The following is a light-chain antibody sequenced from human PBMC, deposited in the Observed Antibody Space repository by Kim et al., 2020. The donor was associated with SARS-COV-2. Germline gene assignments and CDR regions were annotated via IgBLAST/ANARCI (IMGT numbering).Light chain of an antibody. J-gene: IGLJ3*02. CDR1: SSKIGAGYD. Sequence: GRRVTISCTGSSSKIGAGYDVHWYQQLPGTAPKLLIYGNINRPSGVPDRFSGSKSGTSASLAITGLQAEDEADYYCQSYDSSLSGVFGGGTQLTVL. V-gene: IGLV1-40*01. CDR3: QSYDSSLSGV. CDR2: GNI.